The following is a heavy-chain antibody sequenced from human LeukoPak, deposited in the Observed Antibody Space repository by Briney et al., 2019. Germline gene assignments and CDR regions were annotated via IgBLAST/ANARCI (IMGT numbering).Heavy chain of an antibody. CDR1: GFTFSSYG. CDR2: ISYDGSNK. J-gene: IGHJ6*02. CDR3: AREEGLLWFGEYYGMDV. Sequence: PAGGSLRLSCAASGFTFSSYGMHWVRQAPGKGLEWVAVISYDGSNKYYADSVKGRFTISRDDSKNTLYLQMNSLRAEDTAVYYCAREEGLLWFGEYYGMDVWGQGTTVTVSS. V-gene: IGHV3-30*03. D-gene: IGHD3-10*01.